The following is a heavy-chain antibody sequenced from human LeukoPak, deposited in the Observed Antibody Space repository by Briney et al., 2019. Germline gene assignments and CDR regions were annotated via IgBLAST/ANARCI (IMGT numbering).Heavy chain of an antibody. CDR1: GFTFSSYA. CDR3: AKGTAYSSGSSFDY. D-gene: IGHD6-19*01. V-gene: IGHV3-23*01. J-gene: IGHJ4*02. Sequence: GGSLRLSCAASGFTFSSYAMSWVRQAPGKGLEWVSAISGSGGSTYYADSVKGRFTISRDNPKNTLYLQMNSLRAEDTAVYYCAKGTAYSSGSSFDYWGQGTLVTVSS. CDR2: ISGSGGST.